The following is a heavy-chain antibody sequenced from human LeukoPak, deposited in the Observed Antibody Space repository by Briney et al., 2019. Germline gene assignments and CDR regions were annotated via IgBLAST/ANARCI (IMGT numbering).Heavy chain of an antibody. Sequence: QTGGSLRLSCAASGFTFSSYAMTWVRQAPGKGLEWVSSISVNGGTTYYADSVKGRFTISRDSSKNTLYLRMNSLRAEDTAVYYCVKGGGNVRRYFEYWGQGTLVTVSS. CDR2: ISVNGGTT. D-gene: IGHD4-23*01. V-gene: IGHV3-23*01. CDR3: VKGGGNVRRYFEY. J-gene: IGHJ4*02. CDR1: GFTFSSYA.